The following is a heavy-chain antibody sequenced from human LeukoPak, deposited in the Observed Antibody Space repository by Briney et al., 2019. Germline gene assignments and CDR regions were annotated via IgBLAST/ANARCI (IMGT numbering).Heavy chain of an antibody. CDR1: GYTFTSYD. CDR3: ARTIGEYQLLYVNYYYYYMDV. CDR2: MNPNSGNT. V-gene: IGHV1-8*01. Sequence: GASVKDSCKASGYTFTSYDINWVRQATGQGLEWMGWMNPNSGNTGYAQKFQGRVTMTRNTSISTAYMELSSLRSEDTAVYYCARTIGEYQLLYVNYYYYYMDVWGKGTTVTVSS. J-gene: IGHJ6*03. D-gene: IGHD2-2*02.